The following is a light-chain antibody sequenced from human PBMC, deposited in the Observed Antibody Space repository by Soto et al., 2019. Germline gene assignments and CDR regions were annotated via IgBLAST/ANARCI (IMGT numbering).Light chain of an antibody. CDR2: GAS. Sequence: EIVLTQSPGTLSLSPGERATLSCRTSQSVRDNYLAWYQQKPGQPPRLLIYGASSRVTGIPDRFSGSGSGTDFTLTISRLEAEDFAVYYCQQYGTAPDTFGQGTKLEIK. CDR1: QSVRDNY. V-gene: IGKV3-20*01. J-gene: IGKJ2*01. CDR3: QQYGTAPDT.